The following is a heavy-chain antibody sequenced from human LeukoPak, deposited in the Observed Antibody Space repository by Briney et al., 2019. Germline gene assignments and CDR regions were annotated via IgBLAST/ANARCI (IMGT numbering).Heavy chain of an antibody. Sequence: GGSLRLSCAASGFTFSSYWMHWVRQVPGKGLVWVSRINSDGSSTSYADSVKGRFTISRDNAKNTLYLQMNSLRAEDTAVYYCARGAYYYDSSGPDAFDIWGQGTMVTVSS. V-gene: IGHV3-74*01. J-gene: IGHJ3*02. CDR3: ARGAYYYDSSGPDAFDI. D-gene: IGHD3-22*01. CDR1: GFTFSSYW. CDR2: INSDGSST.